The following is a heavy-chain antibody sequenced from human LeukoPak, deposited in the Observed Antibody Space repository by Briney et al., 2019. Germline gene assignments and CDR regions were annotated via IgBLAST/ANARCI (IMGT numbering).Heavy chain of an antibody. CDR2: ISYDGSNE. V-gene: IGHV3-30*03. D-gene: IGHD2-2*01. J-gene: IGHJ4*02. Sequence: GGSLRLSCAASGFTFSSYGMHCVRQAPGKGLEWVAVISYDGSNEYYADSVKGRFTISRDNSKNTLYLQMNSLRSEDTAVYYCATGLGYCSSTSCYPDGYWGQGTLVTVSS. CDR3: ATGLGYCSSTSCYPDGY. CDR1: GFTFSSYG.